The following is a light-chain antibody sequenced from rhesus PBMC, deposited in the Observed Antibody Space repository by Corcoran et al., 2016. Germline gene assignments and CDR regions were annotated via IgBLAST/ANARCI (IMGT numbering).Light chain of an antibody. CDR3: QHGYGTPYS. CDR2: KSS. Sequence: DIQMTQSPSPLSASVGDRVTITCRASENVNNYLNWYQQKPGKAPKLLIYKSSTLQNGVPSRFSGSGSGTDYTFTISSLQPEDVETYYCQHGYGTPYSFGQGTKVEIK. CDR1: ENVNNY. J-gene: IGKJ2*01. V-gene: IGKV1-74*01.